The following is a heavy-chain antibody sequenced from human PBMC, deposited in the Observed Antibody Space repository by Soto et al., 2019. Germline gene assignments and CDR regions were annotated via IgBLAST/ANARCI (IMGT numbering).Heavy chain of an antibody. CDR3: ARDRPIGRDIAAPFDP. V-gene: IGHV1-69*01. D-gene: IGHD6-13*01. J-gene: IGHJ5*02. CDR1: GGTFSSYA. CDR2: IIPIFGTA. Sequence: QVQLVQSGAEVKKPGSSVKVSCKASGGTFSSYAISWVRQAPGQGLEWMGGIIPIFGTANYAQKFQGRVTITADEATSTAYMELSSLRSEDTAVYYCARDRPIGRDIAAPFDPWGQGTLVTVSS.